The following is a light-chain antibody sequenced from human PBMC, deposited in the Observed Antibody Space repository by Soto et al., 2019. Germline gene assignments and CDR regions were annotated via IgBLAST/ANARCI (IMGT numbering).Light chain of an antibody. CDR3: QHYGSSPFT. Sequence: ESVLTQSPGTLSLSPGERATLSCRASQSVSSSYLAWYQQKPGQAPRLPIYGASSRATGIPDRFSGSGSGTDFTLTISRLEPEDFAVYYCQHYGSSPFTFGPGTKVDIK. J-gene: IGKJ3*01. V-gene: IGKV3-20*01. CDR2: GAS. CDR1: QSVSSSY.